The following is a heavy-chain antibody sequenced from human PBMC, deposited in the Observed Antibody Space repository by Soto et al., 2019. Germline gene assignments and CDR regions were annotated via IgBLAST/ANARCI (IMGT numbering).Heavy chain of an antibody. V-gene: IGHV1-2*04. CDR3: ARGALGPGADSFDY. CDR2: INPNSGGT. Sequence: ASVKVSCKASGYTFTGYYMHWVRQAPGQGLEWMGWINPNSGGTNYAQKFQGWVTMTRDTSISTAYMELSRLRSDDTAVYYCARGALGPGADSFDYWGQGTLVTVSS. CDR1: GYTFTGYY. D-gene: IGHD3-10*01. J-gene: IGHJ4*02.